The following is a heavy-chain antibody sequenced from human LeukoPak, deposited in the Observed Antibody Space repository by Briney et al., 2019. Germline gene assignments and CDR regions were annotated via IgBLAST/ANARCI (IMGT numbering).Heavy chain of an antibody. D-gene: IGHD6-19*01. CDR3: AKDIAVNMFDY. Sequence: ASVKVSCKASGYTFTTYGISWVRQAPGQGLEWMGWTSAYNDKTKYAQKLEGRVTMTTDTSTSTAYMEMRSLRSDDTAVYYCAKDIAVNMFDYWGQGTPVTVSS. CDR1: GYTFTTYG. CDR2: TSAYNDKT. J-gene: IGHJ4*02. V-gene: IGHV1-18*01.